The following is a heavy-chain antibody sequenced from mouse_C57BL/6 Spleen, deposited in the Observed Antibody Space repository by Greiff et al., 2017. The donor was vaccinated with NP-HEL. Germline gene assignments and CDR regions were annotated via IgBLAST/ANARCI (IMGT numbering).Heavy chain of an antibody. J-gene: IGHJ3*01. CDR2: INYDGSST. D-gene: IGHD2-4*01. V-gene: IGHV5-16*01. CDR1: GFTFSDYY. CDR3: ARETDYDGWFAY. Sequence: DVKLVESEGGLVQPGSSMKLSCTASGFTFSDYYMAWVRQVPEKGLEWVANINYDGSSTYYLDSLKSRFIISRDNAKNILYLQMSSLKSEDTATYYCARETDYDGWFAYWGQGTLVTVSA.